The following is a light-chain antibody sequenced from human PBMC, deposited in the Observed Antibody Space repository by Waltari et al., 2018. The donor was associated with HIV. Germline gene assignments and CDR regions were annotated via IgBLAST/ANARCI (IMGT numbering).Light chain of an antibody. V-gene: IGLV1-47*01. CDR3: AAWDDSLGGPV. Sequence: QSVLTQPPSASGTPGQRVTISCSGSTSNIGSNYVHWYQHLPGTAPKLLIYGLNARPSGVSDRFSGSKSGSSASLAISGLRSDDEGDYSCAAWDDSLGGPVFGGGTQLTVL. J-gene: IGLJ7*01. CDR1: TSNIGSNY. CDR2: GLN.